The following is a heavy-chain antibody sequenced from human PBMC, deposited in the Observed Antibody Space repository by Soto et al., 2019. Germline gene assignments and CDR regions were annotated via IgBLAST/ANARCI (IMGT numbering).Heavy chain of an antibody. D-gene: IGHD3-10*01. CDR1: GFSFGSSW. Sequence: EVQLVESGGDLVQPGGSLRLSCAASGFSFGSSWMTWVRQAPGKGLEWVANIKKDGSKINYLDSVRGRLTVSRDNAKNSLYLEMNSLRAEDTALYYCAREVSPGRCSLCLDAFDIWGQGTMVTVSS. J-gene: IGHJ3*02. CDR3: AREVSPGRCSLCLDAFDI. V-gene: IGHV3-7*05. CDR2: IKKDGSKI.